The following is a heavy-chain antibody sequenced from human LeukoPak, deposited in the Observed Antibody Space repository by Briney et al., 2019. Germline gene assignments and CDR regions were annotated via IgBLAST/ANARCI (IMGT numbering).Heavy chain of an antibody. CDR3: ARFSWGCSTASCYLTN. V-gene: IGHV4-59*11. J-gene: IGHJ4*02. CDR1: GGSLSGHY. D-gene: IGHD2-2*01. CDR2: IYYTGTT. Sequence: SETLSLTCTVGGGSLSGHYWGWIRQPPGKGLELVGHIYYTGTTFYNPSLNSRVTITLDTSRNQFSLRLTSVVATDTAVYYCARFSWGCSTASCYLTNWGQGALVTVSS.